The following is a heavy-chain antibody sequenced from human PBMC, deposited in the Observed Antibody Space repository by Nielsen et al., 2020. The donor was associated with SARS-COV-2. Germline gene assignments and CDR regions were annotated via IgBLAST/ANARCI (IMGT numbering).Heavy chain of an antibody. J-gene: IGHJ6*02. CDR2: IYPGDSDT. V-gene: IGHV5-51*01. CDR3: SIHIEGPRCIAAAGSYGMDV. Sequence: VRQMPGKGLEWMGIIYPGDSDTRYSPSFQGQVTISADKSISTAYLQWSSLKASDTAMYYCSIHIEGPRCIAAAGSYGMDVWGQGTTVTVSS. D-gene: IGHD6-13*01.